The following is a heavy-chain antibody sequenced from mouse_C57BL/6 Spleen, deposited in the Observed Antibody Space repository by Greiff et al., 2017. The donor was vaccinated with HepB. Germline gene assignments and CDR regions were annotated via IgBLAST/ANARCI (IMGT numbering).Heavy chain of an antibody. V-gene: IGHV1-50*01. D-gene: IGHD2-4*01. CDR3: ARIYYDYDGFAY. CDR2: IDPSDSYT. Sequence: VQLQQPGAELVKPGASVKLSCKASGYTFTSYWMQWVKQRPGQGLEWIGEIDPSDSYTNYNQKFKGKATLTVDTSSSTAYMQLSSLTSEDSAVYYCARIYYDYDGFAYWGQGTLVTVSA. J-gene: IGHJ3*01. CDR1: GYTFTSYW.